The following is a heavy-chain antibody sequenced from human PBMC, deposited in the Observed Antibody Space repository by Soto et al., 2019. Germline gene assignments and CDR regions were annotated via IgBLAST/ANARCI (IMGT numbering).Heavy chain of an antibody. Sequence: SGPTLVNPTETLTLTCTVSGFSLSNARMGVSWIRQPPGKALEWLAHIFSNDEKPYSTALKSRLTISKDTSKSQVVLTMTNMDPVDTATYYCARIMSTYYDFWSPPTLRYYFDYWGQGTLVTVSS. V-gene: IGHV2-26*01. CDR3: ARIMSTYYDFWSPPTLRYYFDY. J-gene: IGHJ4*02. CDR2: IFSNDEK. D-gene: IGHD3-3*01. CDR1: GFSLSNARMG.